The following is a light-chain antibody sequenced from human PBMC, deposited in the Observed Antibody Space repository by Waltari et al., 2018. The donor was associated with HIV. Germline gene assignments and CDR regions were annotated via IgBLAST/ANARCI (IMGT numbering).Light chain of an antibody. J-gene: IGKJ4*01. Sequence: DIVMTQSPDSLAVSLGERATINCKSSQSVLYSSNNKSYLAWYQQKPGQSPKLLIYWASTRESGVPDRFSGSGSGTDFTLTIISLQAEDVAVYDCQQYYSPPLTFGGGTKVEIK. CDR2: WAS. CDR1: QSVLYSSNNKSY. V-gene: IGKV4-1*01. CDR3: QQYYSPPLT.